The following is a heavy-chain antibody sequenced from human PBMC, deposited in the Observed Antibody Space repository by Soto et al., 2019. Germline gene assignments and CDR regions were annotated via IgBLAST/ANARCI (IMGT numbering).Heavy chain of an antibody. CDR1: GGSISSYY. V-gene: IGHV4-59*01. D-gene: IGHD6-25*01. Sequence: LSLTCTVSGGSISSYYWSLIRQPPGKGLEWIGYIYYSGSTNYNPSLKSRVTISVDTSKNQFSLKLSSVTAADTAVYYCARGGGLSTGSYYFDCWGQGTLVTVSS. CDR3: ARGGGLSTGSYYFDC. CDR2: IYYSGST. J-gene: IGHJ4*02.